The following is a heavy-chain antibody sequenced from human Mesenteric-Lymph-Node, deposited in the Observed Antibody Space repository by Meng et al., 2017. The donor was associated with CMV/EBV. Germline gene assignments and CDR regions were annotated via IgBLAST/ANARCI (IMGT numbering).Heavy chain of an antibody. D-gene: IGHD6-6*01. CDR2: IYHSGST. Sequence: SETLSLTCNVSGGPISSYYWTWIRQPPGKGLEWIGCIYHSGSTNYNPSLKSRVTVSIDTSKKQFSLKMSSVTAADTAVYYCARIRGSSVLDYWGQGTLVTVSS. V-gene: IGHV4-59*01. J-gene: IGHJ4*02. CDR1: GGPISSYY. CDR3: ARIRGSSVLDY.